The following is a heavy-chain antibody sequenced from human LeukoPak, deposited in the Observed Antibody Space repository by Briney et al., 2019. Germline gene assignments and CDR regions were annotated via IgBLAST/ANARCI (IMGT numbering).Heavy chain of an antibody. J-gene: IGHJ5*02. D-gene: IGHD3-10*01. V-gene: IGHV1-24*01. CDR2: FDPEDGET. Sequence: GASVKVSCKVSGYTLTELSMYWVRQAPGKGLEWMGGFDPEDGETIYAQKFQGGVTMTEDTSTDTAYMELSSLRSEDTAVYYCATVVVTMVRGVIRWFDPWGQGTLVTVSS. CDR1: GYTLTELS. CDR3: ATVVVTMVRGVIRWFDP.